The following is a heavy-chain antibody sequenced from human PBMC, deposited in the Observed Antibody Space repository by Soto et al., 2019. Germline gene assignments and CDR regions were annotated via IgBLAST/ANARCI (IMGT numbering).Heavy chain of an antibody. J-gene: IGHJ4*02. V-gene: IGHV1-3*01. CDR2: INAANGDT. CDR1: GYTFTSYA. CDR3: VREGRHSDFDK. Sequence: ASVKVSCKASGYTFTSYAVHWVRQAPGQRLEWMGWINAANGDTKYSQKFQGRVTISRDTSASTAYMELSSLRSEDTAVYYCVREGRHSDFDKGGQGTLVPVSS. D-gene: IGHD3-10*01.